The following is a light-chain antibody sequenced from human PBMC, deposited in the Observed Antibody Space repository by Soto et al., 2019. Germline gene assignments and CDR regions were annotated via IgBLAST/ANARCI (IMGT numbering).Light chain of an antibody. CDR3: QQYGSSRT. V-gene: IGKV3-20*01. J-gene: IGKJ1*01. CDR2: GAS. CDR1: QSVSSSY. Sequence: EIVLTQSPGTLSLSPGERATLSCRASQSVSSSYLAWYQQKPGQAPRLLIYGASSRATGIADRFSGSGSGIDFTLTISRLEAEDFAVYYWQQYGSSRTFGQGTKVEIE.